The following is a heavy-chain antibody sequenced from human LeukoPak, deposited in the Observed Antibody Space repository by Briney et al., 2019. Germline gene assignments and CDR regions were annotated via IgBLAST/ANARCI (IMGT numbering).Heavy chain of an antibody. V-gene: IGHV4-59*08. CDR3: ARHEDGYCSGGSCVLFDY. D-gene: IGHD2-15*01. CDR1: GGSLSSYY. J-gene: IGHJ4*02. Sequence: KSSETLTLPCTVSGGSLSSYYWRWIRQPPGKALEWIGYIYYGGSTNYNPSLKSRVTISVDTSKNQFSLKLSSVTAADTAVYYCARHEDGYCSGGSCVLFDYWGQGTLVTVSS. CDR2: IYYGGST.